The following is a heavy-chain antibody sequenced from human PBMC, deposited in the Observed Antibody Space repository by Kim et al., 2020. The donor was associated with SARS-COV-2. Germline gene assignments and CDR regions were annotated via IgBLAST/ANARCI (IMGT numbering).Heavy chain of an antibody. CDR3: ARDIRFDGFAVCDL. D-gene: IGHD3-3*02. J-gene: IGHJ2*01. V-gene: IGHV3-66*01. Sequence: DSVKDRFTITRNTSKSTVYLEMNSLRAEDTAVYYCARDIRFDGFAVCDLWGRGTLVSVSA.